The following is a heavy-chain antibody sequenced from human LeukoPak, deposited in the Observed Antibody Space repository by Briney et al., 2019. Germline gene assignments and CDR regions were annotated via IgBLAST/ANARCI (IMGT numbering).Heavy chain of an antibody. D-gene: IGHD4-23*01. CDR3: ARPSDYGGNTLDY. V-gene: IGHV5-51*01. CDR1: GYAFTNYW. J-gene: IGHJ4*02. Sequence: GESLKISCEGSGYAFTNYWVGWVRPMPGKGLEWMGIIYPGDSDTRYSPSFQGQVTISADKSINTAYLQWSSLKASDTAMYYCARPSDYGGNTLDYWGQGTLVTVSS. CDR2: IYPGDSDT.